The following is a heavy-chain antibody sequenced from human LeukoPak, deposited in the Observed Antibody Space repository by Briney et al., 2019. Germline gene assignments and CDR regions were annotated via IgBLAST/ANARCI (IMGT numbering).Heavy chain of an antibody. CDR1: GFTFSSYA. D-gene: IGHD6-19*01. Sequence: GSLRLSCAASGFTFSSYAMSWIRQPPGKGLEWIGYIYYSGSTNYNPSLKSRVTISVDTSKNQFSLKLSSVTAADTAVYYCARAWLVWGSGWYFDYWGQGTLVTVSS. CDR3: ARAWLVWGSGWYFDY. CDR2: IYYSGST. V-gene: IGHV4-59*01. J-gene: IGHJ4*02.